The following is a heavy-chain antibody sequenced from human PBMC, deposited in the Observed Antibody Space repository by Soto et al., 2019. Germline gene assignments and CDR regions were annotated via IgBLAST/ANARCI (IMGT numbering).Heavy chain of an antibody. V-gene: IGHV3-11*06. J-gene: IGHJ4*02. D-gene: IGHD2-15*01. Sequence: GGSLRLSCAASGFTFSDYYMSWIRQAPGKGLEWVSYISSSSSYTNYADSVKGRFTISRDNAKNSLYLQMNSLRAEDTAVYYCARMVVAATAVVDYWGQGTLVTVSS. CDR3: ARMVVAATAVVDY. CDR1: GFTFSDYY. CDR2: ISSSSSYT.